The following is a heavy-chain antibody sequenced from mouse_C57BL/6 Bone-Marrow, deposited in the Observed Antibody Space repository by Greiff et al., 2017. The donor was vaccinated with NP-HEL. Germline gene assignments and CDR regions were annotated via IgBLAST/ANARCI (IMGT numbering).Heavy chain of an antibody. CDR1: GYSITSGYY. V-gene: IGHV3-6*01. CDR3: ARDTNSYYSAY. D-gene: IGHD2-12*01. J-gene: IGHJ3*01. Sequence: ESGPGLVKPSQSLSLTCSVTGYSITSGYYWNWIRQFPGNKLEWMGYISYDGSNNYNPSLKNRISITRDTSKNQFFLKLNSVTTEDTATYYCARDTNSYYSAYWGQGTLVTVSA. CDR2: ISYDGSN.